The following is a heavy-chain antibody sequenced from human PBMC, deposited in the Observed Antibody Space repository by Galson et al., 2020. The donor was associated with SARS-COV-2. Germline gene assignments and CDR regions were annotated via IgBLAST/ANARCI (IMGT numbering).Heavy chain of an antibody. CDR3: ARWSPADYCGAGCHSQYYYYGMGV. V-gene: IGHV5-51*01. J-gene: IGHJ6*02. CDR1: GYSFTSYC. D-gene: IGHD2-21*02. CDR2: IPPGDSVN. Sequence: GESLKISCKGSGYSFTSYCNGLGRQVPGKGLGWMGIIPPGDSVNSSSQSFQSQATISADNSNSAAYLQWSSLKASDTAVYYCARWSPADYCGAGCHSQYYYYGMGVWGHGNRVTVSS.